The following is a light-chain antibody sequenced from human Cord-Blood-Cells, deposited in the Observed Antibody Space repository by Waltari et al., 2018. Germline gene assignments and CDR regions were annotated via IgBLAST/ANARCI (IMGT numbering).Light chain of an antibody. Sequence: QSALTQPASVSGSPGQSITISCTGTSSDVGGYNYVSWYQQHPDKAPKLVIYDCRKRPSGVSNRFSGSKSGNTASLTISGLQAEDEADYYCSSYTSSSTWVFGGGTKLTVL. J-gene: IGLJ3*02. CDR1: SSDVGGYNY. CDR2: DCR. CDR3: SSYTSSSTWV. V-gene: IGLV2-14*01.